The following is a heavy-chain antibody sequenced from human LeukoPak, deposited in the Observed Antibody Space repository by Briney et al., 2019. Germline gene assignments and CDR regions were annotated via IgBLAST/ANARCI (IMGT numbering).Heavy chain of an antibody. J-gene: IGHJ5*02. CDR2: INPNSGGT. CDR3: ARDPRVDIVATIGENWFDP. Sequence: ASVKVSCKASGHTLTVHYIHWVRQGPGQGLEWMGWINPNSGGTNYAQKFQGRVTMTRDTSISTAYMELSRLRSDDTAVYYCARDPRVDIVATIGENWFDPWGQGTLVTVSS. D-gene: IGHD5-12*01. V-gene: IGHV1-2*02. CDR1: GHTLTVHY.